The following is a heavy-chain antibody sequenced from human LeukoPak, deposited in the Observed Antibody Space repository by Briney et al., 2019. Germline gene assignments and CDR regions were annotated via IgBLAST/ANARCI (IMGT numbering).Heavy chain of an antibody. D-gene: IGHD2-15*01. CDR2: INPTGGNT. Sequence: ASVKVSCKAPGYSFTTYYIHWVRQAPGQGLEWMGIINPTGGNTNYEQKFEGRVTMTRDTSTSTVYMELSSLRTEDTAVYYCARKRYCSGGNCFVTYYYGMDVWGQGTTVTVSS. J-gene: IGHJ6*02. CDR1: GYSFTTYY. CDR3: ARKRYCSGGNCFVTYYYGMDV. V-gene: IGHV1-46*01.